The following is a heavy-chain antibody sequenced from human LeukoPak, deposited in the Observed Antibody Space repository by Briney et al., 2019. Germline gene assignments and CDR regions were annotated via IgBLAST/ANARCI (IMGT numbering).Heavy chain of an antibody. CDR1: GGSFSGYY. J-gene: IGHJ4*02. CDR3: ARRNYYDSSIL. Sequence: SETLSLTCAVYGGSFSGYYWGWIRQPQGKGLEWIGEINHSGSTNYNPSLKSRVTISVDTSKNQFSLKLSPVTAADTAVYYCARRNYYDSSILWGQGTLVTVSS. V-gene: IGHV4-34*01. D-gene: IGHD3-22*01. CDR2: INHSGST.